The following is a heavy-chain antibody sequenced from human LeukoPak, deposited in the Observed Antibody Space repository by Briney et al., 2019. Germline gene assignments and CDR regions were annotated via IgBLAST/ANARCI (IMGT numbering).Heavy chain of an antibody. CDR2: INPNSGGT. D-gene: IGHD3-3*01. V-gene: IGHV1-2*02. Sequence: GASVKVSCKASGYTFTGYYMHWVRQAPGQGLEWMGWINPNSGGTNYAQKFQGRVTMTRDTSISTAYMELSRLRSDDTAVYYCARVLKADFWSGYSYYYMDVWGKGTTVTVSS. CDR3: ARVLKADFWSGYSYYYMDV. J-gene: IGHJ6*03. CDR1: GYTFTGYY.